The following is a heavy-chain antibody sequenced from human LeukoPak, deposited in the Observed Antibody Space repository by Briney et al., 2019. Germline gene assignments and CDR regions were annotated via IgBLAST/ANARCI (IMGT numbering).Heavy chain of an antibody. Sequence: SQTLSLTCAVSGGSISSGGYYWSWIRQPPGKGLEWIGYIYYGGSTNYNPSLKSRVTISVDTSKNQFSLKLSSVTAADTAVYYCAKGRYYYYMDVWGKGTTVTVSS. CDR3: AKGRYYYYMDV. J-gene: IGHJ6*03. CDR2: IYYGGST. V-gene: IGHV4-61*08. CDR1: GGSISSGGYY.